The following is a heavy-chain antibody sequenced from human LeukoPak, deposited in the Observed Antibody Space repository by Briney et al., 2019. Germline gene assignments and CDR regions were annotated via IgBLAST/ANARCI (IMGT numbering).Heavy chain of an antibody. J-gene: IGHJ4*02. CDR3: ATCSYFYGSGY. V-gene: IGHV3-7*03. CDR2: IKPDGSEK. D-gene: IGHD3-10*01. Sequence: PGGSLRLSCAASGFTFSSYWMSWVRQAPRKGLEWVANIKPDGSEKYYVDSVKGRSTISRDNTKNSLYLQMNSLRAEDTAVYYCATCSYFYGSGYWGQGTLVTVSS. CDR1: GFTFSSYW.